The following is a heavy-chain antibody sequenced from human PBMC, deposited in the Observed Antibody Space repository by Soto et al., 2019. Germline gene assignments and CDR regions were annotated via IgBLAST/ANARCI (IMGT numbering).Heavy chain of an antibody. V-gene: IGHV3-23*01. CDR2: ITFSGAYT. CDR1: GFTFSGFA. CDR3: EKIGTVGVFEN. J-gene: IGHJ4*02. Sequence: PGGSLRLSCAASGFTFSGFAMSWVRQAPGKGLEWLSGITFSGAYTYYAESVKGRFTISRDNSKNTLFLEMNSLRAEDTALYYCEKIGTVGVFENWGQGAQVTVSS. D-gene: IGHD1-26*01.